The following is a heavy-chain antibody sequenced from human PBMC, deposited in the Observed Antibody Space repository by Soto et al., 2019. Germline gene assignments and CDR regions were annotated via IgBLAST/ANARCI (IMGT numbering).Heavy chain of an antibody. D-gene: IGHD3-9*01. CDR3: AREALLTGYYPGNCASYGMDG. CDR2: IYYCGRT. CDR1: GGSISSGDYY. V-gene: IGHV4-30-4*01. Sequence: QVQLQESGPGLVKPSQTLSLTCTVSGGSISSGDYYWRWIRQPPGKGLEWIGYIYYCGRTYYNPSLKSRVTISVDTSKNQFTLKLSSVTAADTAVYYCAREALLTGYYPGNCASYGMDGWGQGTTVTVSS. J-gene: IGHJ6*02.